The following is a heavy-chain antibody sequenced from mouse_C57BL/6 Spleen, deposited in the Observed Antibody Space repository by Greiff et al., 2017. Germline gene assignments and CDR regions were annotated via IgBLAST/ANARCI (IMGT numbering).Heavy chain of an antibody. CDR3: ARSWDDWYFDV. J-gene: IGHJ1*03. Sequence: QVQLKQSGAELVRPGTSVKVSCKASGYAFTNYLIEWVKQRPGQGLEWIGVINPGSGGTNYNEKFKGKATLTADKSSSTAYMQLSSLTSEDSAVYFCARSWDDWYFDVWGTGTTVTVSS. D-gene: IGHD4-1*01. CDR1: GYAFTNYL. V-gene: IGHV1-54*01. CDR2: INPGSGGT.